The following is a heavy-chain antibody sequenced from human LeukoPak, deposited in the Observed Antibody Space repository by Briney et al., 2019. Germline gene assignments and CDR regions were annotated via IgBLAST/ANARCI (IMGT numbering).Heavy chain of an antibody. J-gene: IGHJ6*02. Sequence: GGSLRLSCAASGFTVSSNYMSWVRQAPGKGLGWVSVIYSGGSTYYADSVKGRFTISRDNSKNTLYLQMNSLRVEDTAVYYCARDVRIVTMVRGVIIPASYYGMDVWGQGTTVTVSS. CDR1: GFTVSSNY. CDR3: ARDVRIVTMVRGVIIPASYYGMDV. D-gene: IGHD3-10*01. V-gene: IGHV3-66*01. CDR2: IYSGGST.